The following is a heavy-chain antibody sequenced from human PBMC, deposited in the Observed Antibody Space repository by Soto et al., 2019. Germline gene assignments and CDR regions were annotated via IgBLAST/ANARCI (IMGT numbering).Heavy chain of an antibody. D-gene: IGHD2-21*01. CDR2: INPSGGST. V-gene: IGHV1-46*01. J-gene: IGHJ4*02. Sequence: GASVKVSSKASGYTFSSYYMHWVRQAPGQGLEWLGIINPSGGSTSYAQKFQGRVTMTSDTSTSPVYMELRSLRSQDTAVYCCGRGARDCPEDFFDDWGQGTLVTVSS. CDR3: GRGARDCPEDFFDD. CDR1: GYTFSSYY.